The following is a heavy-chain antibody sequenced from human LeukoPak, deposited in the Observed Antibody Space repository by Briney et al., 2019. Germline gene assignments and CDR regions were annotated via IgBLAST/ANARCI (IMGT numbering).Heavy chain of an antibody. CDR1: GFTFSSYG. CDR2: ISGSGVNT. J-gene: IGHJ5*02. CDR3: AKDPYSSGPYNWFDP. D-gene: IGHD6-19*01. V-gene: IGHV3-23*01. Sequence: PGGSLRLSCAASGFTFSSYGMSWVRQAPGKGLEWVSAISGSGVNTYYADSVKGRFTISRDNSKNTLYLQMNRLRAEDTAVYYCAKDPYSSGPYNWFDPWGQGTLVTVSS.